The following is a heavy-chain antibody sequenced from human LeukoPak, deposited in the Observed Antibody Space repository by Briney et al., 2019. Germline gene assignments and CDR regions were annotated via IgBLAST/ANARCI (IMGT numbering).Heavy chain of an antibody. V-gene: IGHV4-34*01. D-gene: IGHD3-10*01. CDR1: GGSFSGYH. CDR3: ARRLVWDHYGSGSYYRPTPRPFDY. CDR2: INHSGST. J-gene: IGHJ4*02. Sequence: SETLSLTCAVYGGSFSGYHWSWIRQPPGKGLEWIGEINHSGSTNYNPSLKSRVTISVDTSKNQFSLKLSSVTAADTAVYYCARRLVWDHYGSGSYYRPTPRPFDYWGQGTLVTVSS.